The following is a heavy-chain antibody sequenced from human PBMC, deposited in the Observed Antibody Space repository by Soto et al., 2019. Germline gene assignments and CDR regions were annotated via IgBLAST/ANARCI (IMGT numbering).Heavy chain of an antibody. CDR3: ARSGYCSGGSCYFLPYFFDY. D-gene: IGHD2-15*01. J-gene: IGHJ4*02. Sequence: DSVQVSCKASGYTFTSYGISWVRQAPGQGLEWMGWISAYNGNTNYAQKLQGRVTMTTDTSTSTAYMELRSLRSDDTAVYYCARSGYCSGGSCYFLPYFFDYWGQGTLVTV. CDR1: GYTFTSYG. V-gene: IGHV1-18*04. CDR2: ISAYNGNT.